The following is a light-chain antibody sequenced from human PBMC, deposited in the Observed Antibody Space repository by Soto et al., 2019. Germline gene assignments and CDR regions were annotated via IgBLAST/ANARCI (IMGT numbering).Light chain of an antibody. J-gene: IGKJ1*01. CDR3: QQYGSSGT. CDR1: QSVSNNY. Sequence: EIVLTQSPGTLSLSLGERATLSCRASQSVSNNYLAWYQQKPGQAPRLLIYGASNRATGIPDRFSGSGSGTDFTLTISRLEPQEFAVDYCQQYGSSGTFGQGTKVEI. V-gene: IGKV3-20*01. CDR2: GAS.